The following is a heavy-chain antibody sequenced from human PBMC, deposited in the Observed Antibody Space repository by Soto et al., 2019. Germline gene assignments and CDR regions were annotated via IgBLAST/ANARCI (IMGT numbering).Heavy chain of an antibody. J-gene: IGHJ6*02. CDR1: GFTFSNAW. CDR3: TTFIVVGPAAISGSV. D-gene: IGHD2-2*01. V-gene: IGHV3-15*01. Sequence: GGSLRLSCAASGFTFSNAWMSWVRQAPGKGLEWVGRIKSKTDGGTTDYAAPVKGRFTISRDDSKNTLYLQMNSLKTEDTAVYYCTTFIVVGPAAISGSVWGQGTTVTVSS. CDR2: IKSKTDGGTT.